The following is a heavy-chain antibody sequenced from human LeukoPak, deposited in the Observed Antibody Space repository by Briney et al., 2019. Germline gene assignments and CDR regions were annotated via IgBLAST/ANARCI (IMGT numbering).Heavy chain of an antibody. D-gene: IGHD5-18*01. CDR2: IYSGGST. Sequence: GGSLRLSCAASGFTVSSNHMSWVRQAPGKGLEWVSVIYSGGSTYYADSVKGRFTISRDNSKNTLYLQMNSLRAEDTAVYYCAGHTAMAPFDYWGRGTLVTVSS. J-gene: IGHJ4*02. CDR1: GFTVSSNH. V-gene: IGHV3-53*01. CDR3: AGHTAMAPFDY.